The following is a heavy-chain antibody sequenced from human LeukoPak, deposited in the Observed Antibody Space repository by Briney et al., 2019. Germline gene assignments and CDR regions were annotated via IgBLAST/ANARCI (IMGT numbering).Heavy chain of an antibody. CDR1: GFTFSSYI. J-gene: IGHJ4*02. CDR2: ISSSSSYI. V-gene: IGHV3-21*01. CDR3: ATGNWSGRFDY. Sequence: GGSLRLSCAASGFTFSSYIMNWVRQAPGKGLEWVSSISSSSSYIYYADSVKGRFTISRDNAKNSLYLQMNSLRAGDTAVYYCATGNWSGRFDYWGQGTLVTVSS.